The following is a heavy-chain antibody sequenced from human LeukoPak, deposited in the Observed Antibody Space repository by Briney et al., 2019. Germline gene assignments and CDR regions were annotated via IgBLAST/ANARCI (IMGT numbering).Heavy chain of an antibody. D-gene: IGHD6-13*01. CDR3: ARDHLPAGAPGYYMDV. CDR1: GGSVSSHF. V-gene: IGHV4-59*02. CDR2: IYNSRHT. J-gene: IGHJ6*03. Sequence: PPATLSLTCTVSGGSVSSHFWSWIRQPPGKGLEWIGCIYNSRHTTYNPSLKSRVTMSVDTSKHQFSLLLRSVTAAYTAVYYCARDHLPAGAPGYYMDVWAKGPTVTVSS.